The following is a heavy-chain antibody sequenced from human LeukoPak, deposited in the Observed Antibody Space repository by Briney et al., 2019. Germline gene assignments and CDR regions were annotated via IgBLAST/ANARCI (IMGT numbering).Heavy chain of an antibody. CDR2: IYYSGST. J-gene: IGHJ4*02. V-gene: IGHV4-39*01. Sequence: SETLSLTCSVSGASITSSSYFWGWIRQPPGKGLEWIGSIYYSGSTYNNPSLKSRVTISVDTFKNQFSLKLSSVTAADTAVYYCARHLTAGDYYFDYWGQGTLVTVSS. D-gene: IGHD2-21*02. CDR1: GASITSSSYF. CDR3: ARHLTAGDYYFDY.